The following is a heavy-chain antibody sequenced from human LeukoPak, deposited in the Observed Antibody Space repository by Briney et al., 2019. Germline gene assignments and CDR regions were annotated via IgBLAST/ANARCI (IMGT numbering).Heavy chain of an antibody. CDR3: AGAGITMVQGWFDP. Sequence: ASVKVSCKASGYTFTSYGISWVRQAPGQGLEWMGWISAYNGNTNYAQKLQGRVTMTTDTSTSTAYMELRSLRSDDTAVYYCAGAGITMVQGWFDPWGQGTLVTVSS. J-gene: IGHJ5*02. D-gene: IGHD3-10*01. CDR2: ISAYNGNT. V-gene: IGHV1-18*01. CDR1: GYTFTSYG.